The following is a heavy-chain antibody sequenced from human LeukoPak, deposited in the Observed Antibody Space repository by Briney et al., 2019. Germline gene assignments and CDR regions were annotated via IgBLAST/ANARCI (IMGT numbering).Heavy chain of an antibody. CDR2: ISAYNGNT. D-gene: IGHD1-26*01. V-gene: IGHV1-18*01. Sequence: ASVKVSCKASGYTVIPYGISWVRQAPGQGLEWMGWISAYNGNTKSAQKFQGRVTMTTDTSRTTAYMELRSLRSDDTAVYYCARDEGELPTGRAFDIWGQGTMVTVSS. CDR1: GYTVIPYG. CDR3: ARDEGELPTGRAFDI. J-gene: IGHJ3*02.